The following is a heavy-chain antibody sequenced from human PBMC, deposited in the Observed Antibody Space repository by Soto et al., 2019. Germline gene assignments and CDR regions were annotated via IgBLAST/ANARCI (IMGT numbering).Heavy chain of an antibody. CDR1: GFTFTDYY. CDR3: ARGVAARRPIDY. J-gene: IGHJ4*02. Sequence: ASVKVSCKASGFTFTDYYLRWVRQAPGQGLEWLGWINPNSGGTNYAQKFQGRVTMTRDTSISTAYMELSRLTSDDTAVYYCARGVAARRPIDYWGQGTLVTVSS. D-gene: IGHD6-6*01. V-gene: IGHV1-2*02. CDR2: INPNSGGT.